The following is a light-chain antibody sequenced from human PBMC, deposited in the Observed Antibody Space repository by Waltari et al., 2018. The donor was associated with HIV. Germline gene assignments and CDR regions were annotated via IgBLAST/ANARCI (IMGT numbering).Light chain of an antibody. CDR1: ALPIQH. Sequence: SSGLTQPPSVSVSPGQTPTITCSGDALPIQHMCWYHQKAGHDPVLIIYKDNQRSAGVPDRFSGSSQETTVTLNITAARAEDEADYFCQSGDNTLTNVQFGGGTRVTV. CDR3: QSGDNTLTNVQ. CDR2: KDN. V-gene: IGLV3-25*03. J-gene: IGLJ2*01.